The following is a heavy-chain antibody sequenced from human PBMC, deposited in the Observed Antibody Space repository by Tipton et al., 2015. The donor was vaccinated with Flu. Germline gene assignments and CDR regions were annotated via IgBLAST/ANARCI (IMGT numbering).Heavy chain of an antibody. CDR1: GFTLSSYW. D-gene: IGHD3-10*01. CDR3: ARAIGASGSY. V-gene: IGHV3-7*01. CDR2: INQDGSEK. J-gene: IGHJ4*02. Sequence: SLRLSCAASGFTLSSYWMTWVRQAPGKGLEWVANINQDGSEKYYVDSVKGRFTISRDNAKNSLYLQMNSLRAEDTAVYYCARAIGASGSYWGQGTLVTVSS.